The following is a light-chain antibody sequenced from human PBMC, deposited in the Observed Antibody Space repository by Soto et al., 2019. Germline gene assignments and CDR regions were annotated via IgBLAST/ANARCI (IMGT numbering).Light chain of an antibody. V-gene: IGKV1-12*01. J-gene: IGKJ1*01. CDR3: QQANSFPPWT. CDR1: QGIGSW. Sequence: DIQMTQSPSSVSASVGDRVTITCRASQGIGSWLAWYQQKPGKAPNLLIYGASRLQSGVPSRFSGSGSGKDFTLTISRLQPEDFATYFCQQANSFPPWTFGQGTKVEIK. CDR2: GAS.